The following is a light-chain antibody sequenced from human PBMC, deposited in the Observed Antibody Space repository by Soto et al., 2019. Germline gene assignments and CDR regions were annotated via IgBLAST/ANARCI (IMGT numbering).Light chain of an antibody. CDR1: SSDVGSYNR. CDR2: EVS. Sequence: QSALTQPPSMSGSPGQSVTTSCTGTSSDVGSYNRVSWYQQPPGTAPKLMIYEVSNRPSGVPDRFSGSKSGNTASLTISGLQAEDEADYYCSLYTSSSTLVFXTGTKGTVL. CDR3: SLYTSSSTLV. V-gene: IGLV2-18*01. J-gene: IGLJ1*01.